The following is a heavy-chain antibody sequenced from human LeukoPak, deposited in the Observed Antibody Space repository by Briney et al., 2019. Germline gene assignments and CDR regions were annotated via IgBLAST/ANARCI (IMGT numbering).Heavy chain of an antibody. V-gene: IGHV4-34*01. CDR3: ARPPYSSGLGGNWFDP. Sequence: SETLSLTCAVYGGSFSGYYWSWIRQPPGKGLEWIGEINHSGSTNYNPSLKSRVTISVDTSRNQFSLKLSSVTAADTAVYYCARPPYSSGLGGNWFDPWGQGTLVTVSS. D-gene: IGHD6-19*01. CDR2: INHSGST. J-gene: IGHJ5*02. CDR1: GGSFSGYY.